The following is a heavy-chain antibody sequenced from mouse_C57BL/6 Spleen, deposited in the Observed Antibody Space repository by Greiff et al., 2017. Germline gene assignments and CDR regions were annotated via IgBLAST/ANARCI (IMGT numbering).Heavy chain of an antibody. CDR3: ARQEITTRYYFDY. CDR2: ISGGGGNT. V-gene: IGHV5-9*01. D-gene: IGHD2-4*01. Sequence: EVKLMESGGGLVKPGGSLKLSCAASGFTFSSYTMSWVRQTPEKRLEWVATISGGGGNTYYPDSVKGRFTISRDNAKNTLYLQMSSLRSEDTALYYCARQEITTRYYFDYWGQGTTLTVSS. J-gene: IGHJ2*01. CDR1: GFTFSSYT.